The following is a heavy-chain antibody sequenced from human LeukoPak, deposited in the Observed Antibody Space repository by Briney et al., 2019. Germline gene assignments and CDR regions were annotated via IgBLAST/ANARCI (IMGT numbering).Heavy chain of an antibody. CDR2: IYSGGST. CDR3: ARRAGDYSHPYDY. J-gene: IGHJ4*02. CDR1: GFTFSDYY. V-gene: IGHV3-66*04. D-gene: IGHD3-22*01. Sequence: GGSLRLSCAASGFTFSDYYMSWVRQAPGKGLEWVSVIYSGGSTYYADSVKGRFTISRDNSKNTLYLQMNSLRAEDTAVYYCARRAGDYSHPYDYWGQGTLVTVSS.